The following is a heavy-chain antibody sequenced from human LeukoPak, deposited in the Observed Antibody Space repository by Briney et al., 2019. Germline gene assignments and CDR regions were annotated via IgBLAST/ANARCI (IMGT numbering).Heavy chain of an antibody. V-gene: IGHV3-21*01. CDR3: ARDECELLLPDY. CDR1: GFAFSSYS. D-gene: IGHD1-26*01. CDR2: ISSSSSYI. J-gene: IGHJ4*02. Sequence: TGGSLRLSCAASGFAFSSYSMNWVPQAPGKGLEWVSSISSSSSYIYYADSVKGPFTISTDNAKNSLYLQMNRLRAEDTAVYYSARDECELLLPDYWGQGTLVTVSS.